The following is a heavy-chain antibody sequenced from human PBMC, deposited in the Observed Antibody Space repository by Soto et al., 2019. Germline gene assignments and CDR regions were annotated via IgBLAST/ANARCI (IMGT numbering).Heavy chain of an antibody. CDR3: ARGQTNIWYFDH. V-gene: IGHV4-59*02. CDR2: IYSSGTT. J-gene: IGHJ4*02. Sequence: QVQLQESGPRLVKPSETLSLTCTVSGGSGSGYHWNWVRQPPGKRLEWIGHIYSSGTTNYNHSLKSRITISIDTSKNQFSLKMNSVTAADTAVYYCARGQTNIWYFDHWGQGTLVTVSS. CDR1: GGSGSGYH.